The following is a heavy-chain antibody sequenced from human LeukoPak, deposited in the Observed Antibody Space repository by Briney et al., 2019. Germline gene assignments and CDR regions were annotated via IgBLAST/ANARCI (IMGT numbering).Heavy chain of an antibody. CDR3: ARGGSSSQYFDY. CDR1: GGSFSGYY. Sequence: PSETLSLTCAVYGGSFSGYYWSWFRQPPGMGLEWIGEINHNESTNYNPSLKSRVTISVDTSKNQFSLKLSSVTAADTALYYCARGGSSSQYFDYWGQGTLVTVSS. V-gene: IGHV4-34*01. CDR2: INHNEST. J-gene: IGHJ4*02. D-gene: IGHD6-6*01.